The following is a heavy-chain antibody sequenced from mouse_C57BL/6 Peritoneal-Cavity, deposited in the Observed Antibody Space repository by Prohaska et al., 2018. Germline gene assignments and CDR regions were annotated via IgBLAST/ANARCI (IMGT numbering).Heavy chain of an antibody. D-gene: IGHD1-1*01. J-gene: IGHJ2*01. CDR3: ARSYYSGSSYYFDY. CDR2: IFHVSVST. CDR1: GYTFTVYY. V-gene: IGHV1-75*01. Sequence: QVQLQQSGAELVKPGASVKISCKASGYTFTVYYINSVKQMTGQGLKWIGWIFHVSVSTYYNEKFKAKATLTVDNSSSDAYMLLSSLTFEDSAVYFCARSYYSGSSYYFDYWGQGTTLTVSS.